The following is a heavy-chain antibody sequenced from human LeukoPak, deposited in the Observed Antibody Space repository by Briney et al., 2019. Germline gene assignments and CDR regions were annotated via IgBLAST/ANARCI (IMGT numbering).Heavy chain of an antibody. CDR2: ISSSSSTI. CDR3: ATYSSLNRREFQY. CDR1: GFTFSTYS. J-gene: IGHJ1*01. D-gene: IGHD3-22*01. V-gene: IGHV3-48*01. Sequence: GGSLRLSCAASGFTFSTYSMNWVRQAPGKGLEWVSYISSSSSTIYYADSVKGRFTISRDNAKNSLYLQMNSLRAEDTAVYYCATYSSLNRREFQYWGQGTLLTVSS.